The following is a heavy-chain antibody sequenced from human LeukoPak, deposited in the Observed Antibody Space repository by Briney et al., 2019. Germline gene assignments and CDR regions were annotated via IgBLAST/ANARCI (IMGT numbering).Heavy chain of an antibody. D-gene: IGHD3-22*01. V-gene: IGHV5-51*01. CDR1: GYSFTSYW. J-gene: IGHJ6*03. Sequence: GASLKISCKGSGYSFTSYWIGWVRQMPGKGLEWMGIINPGDSDTRYCPSFQGQVTISADKSISTAYLQWSSLKASDTAMYYCARFRYYYDSSGYYSDYYYYYYMDVWGKGTTVTVCS. CDR3: ARFRYYYDSSGYYSDYYYYYYMDV. CDR2: INPGDSDT.